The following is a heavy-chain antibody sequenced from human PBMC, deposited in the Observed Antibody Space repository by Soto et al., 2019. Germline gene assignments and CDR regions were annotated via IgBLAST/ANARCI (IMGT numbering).Heavy chain of an antibody. J-gene: IGHJ6*02. D-gene: IGHD2-8*02. CDR2: ISGSGGST. V-gene: IGHV3-23*01. CDR1: GFTFSSYA. CDR3: AKFLLDGGVSSTSYYYYYGMDV. Sequence: GSLRLSCAASGFTFSSYAMSWVRQAPGKGLEWVSAISGSGGSTYYADSVKGRFTISRDNSKNTLYLQMNSLRAEDTAVYYCAKFLLDGGVSSTSYYYYYGMDVWGQGTTVTVSS.